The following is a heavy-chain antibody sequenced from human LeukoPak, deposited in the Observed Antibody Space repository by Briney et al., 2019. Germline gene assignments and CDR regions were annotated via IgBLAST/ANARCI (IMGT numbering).Heavy chain of an antibody. Sequence: SETLSLTCTVSGGSISSYYWSWIRQPPGKGLEWIGYIYYSGSTNYKPPLKSRVTMSVDTSKNQFSLKLSSVTAADTAVYYCARGGYYGSGNDFRFDPWGQGTLVTVSS. D-gene: IGHD3-10*01. V-gene: IGHV4-59*01. CDR2: IYYSGST. J-gene: IGHJ5*02. CDR1: GGSISSYY. CDR3: ARGGYYGSGNDFRFDP.